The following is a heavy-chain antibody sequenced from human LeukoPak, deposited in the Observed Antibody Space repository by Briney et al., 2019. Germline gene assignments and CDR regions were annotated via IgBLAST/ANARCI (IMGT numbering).Heavy chain of an antibody. Sequence: SETLSLTCTVSGGSISSYYWSWIRQPPGKGLEWIGYIYYSGSTNYNPSLKSRVTISVDTSKNQFSLKLSSVTAADTAVYYCARVAGHRGWFDPWGQGTLVTVSS. V-gene: IGHV4-59*12. J-gene: IGHJ5*02. CDR1: GGSISSYY. CDR3: ARVAGHRGWFDP. D-gene: IGHD3-10*01. CDR2: IYYSGST.